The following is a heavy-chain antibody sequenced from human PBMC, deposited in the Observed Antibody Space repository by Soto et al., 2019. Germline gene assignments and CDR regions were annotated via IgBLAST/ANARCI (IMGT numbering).Heavy chain of an antibody. CDR1: GFTFSSYG. V-gene: IGHV3-30*18. CDR2: ISYDGSNK. J-gene: IGHJ4*02. D-gene: IGHD3-22*01. CDR3: AKVSYYDSSGYWDY. Sequence: GSLRRSCAASGFTFSSYGMHWVRQAPGKGLEWVAVISYDGSNKYYADSVKGRFTISRDNSKNTLYLQMNSLRAEDTAVYYCAKVSYYDSSGYWDYWGQGTLVTVSS.